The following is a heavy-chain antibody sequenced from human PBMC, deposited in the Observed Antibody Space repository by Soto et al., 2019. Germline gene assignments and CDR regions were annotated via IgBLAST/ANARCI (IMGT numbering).Heavy chain of an antibody. D-gene: IGHD3-9*01. V-gene: IGHV4-31*03. J-gene: IGHJ6*02. CDR2: IYYSGST. CDR3: ARSKVLRYFDWLKDYYGMDV. CDR1: GGSISSGGYY. Sequence: SETLSLTCTVSGGSISSGGYYWSWIRQHPGKGLEWIGYIYYSGSTNYNPSLKSRVTISVDKSKNQFSLKLSSVTAADTAVYYCARSKVLRYFDWLKDYYGMDVWGQGTTVTVSS.